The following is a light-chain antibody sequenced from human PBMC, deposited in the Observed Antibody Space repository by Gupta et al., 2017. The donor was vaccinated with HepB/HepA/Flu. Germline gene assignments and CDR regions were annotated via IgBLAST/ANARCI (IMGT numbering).Light chain of an antibody. CDR3: HQFYSIPLT. CDR2: WAS. CDR1: QSVLYSSNNKNY. Sequence: DIVMTQSPDSLAVSLGERATINCKSSQSVLYSSNNKNYLAWYQQKPGQPPKLLMYWASTRESGVPDRFSASGSGTEFTLTISSLQAEDVAVYYCHQFYSIPLTFGQGTKLEIK. V-gene: IGKV4-1*01. J-gene: IGKJ2*01.